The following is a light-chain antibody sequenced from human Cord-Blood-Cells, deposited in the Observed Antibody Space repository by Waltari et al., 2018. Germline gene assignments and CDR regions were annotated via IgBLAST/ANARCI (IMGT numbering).Light chain of an antibody. CDR3: QSYDSSLSGVV. CDR1: SSNNGAGYD. V-gene: IGLV1-40*01. J-gene: IGLJ2*01. Sequence: QSVLTQPPSVSGAPGQRVTISCTGSSSNNGAGYDVHWYQQIPGTAPKLLIYGNSNRPSGVPDRFSGSKSGTSASLAITGLQAEDEADYYCQSYDSSLSGVVFGGGTKLTVL. CDR2: GNS.